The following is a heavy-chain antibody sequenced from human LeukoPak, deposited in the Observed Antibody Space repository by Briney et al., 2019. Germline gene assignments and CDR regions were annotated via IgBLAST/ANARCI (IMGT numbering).Heavy chain of an antibody. D-gene: IGHD3-22*01. V-gene: IGHV4-61*08. CDR1: GGSISSGGYY. CDR2: IYYSGST. J-gene: IGHJ4*02. Sequence: SETLSLTCAVSGGSISSGGYYWSWFRQPPGKGLEWIGSIYYSGSTYYNPSLKSRVTISVDTSKNQFSLKLSSVTAADTAVYYCAREEPDYYDSSGYTHGAFGYGGQGTLVTVSS. CDR3: AREEPDYYDSSGYTHGAFGY.